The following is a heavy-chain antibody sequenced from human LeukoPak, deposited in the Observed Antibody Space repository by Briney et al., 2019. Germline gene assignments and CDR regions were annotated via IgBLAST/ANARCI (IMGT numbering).Heavy chain of an antibody. CDR2: INHSGST. D-gene: IGHD6-6*01. Sequence: SETLSLTCAVYGGSFSGYYWSWIRQPPGKGLEWIGEINHSGSTNYNPSLKSRVTISVDTSKNQFSLKLSSVTAADTAVYYCASAARYSSSSGLYYYYYYMDVWGKGTTVTVSS. J-gene: IGHJ6*03. CDR1: GGSFSGYY. V-gene: IGHV4-34*01. CDR3: ASAARYSSSSGLYYYYYYMDV.